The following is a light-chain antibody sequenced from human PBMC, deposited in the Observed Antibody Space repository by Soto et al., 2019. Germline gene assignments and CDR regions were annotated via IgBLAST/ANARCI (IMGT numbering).Light chain of an antibody. CDR3: QLYDSSPRT. CDR2: GAS. CDR1: QSVTSSY. J-gene: IGKJ1*01. V-gene: IGKV3-20*01. Sequence: EIVLTQSPGTLSLSPGERATLSCRASQSVTSSYLAWYQQNPGQAPRLLIYGASSRATGIPDRFSGSGSGTDVTLTISRLEPEDFAVYYCQLYDSSPRTFGQGTKVEIK.